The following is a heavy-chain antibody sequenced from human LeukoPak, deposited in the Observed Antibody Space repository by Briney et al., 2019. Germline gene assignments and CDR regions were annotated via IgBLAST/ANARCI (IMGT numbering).Heavy chain of an antibody. Sequence: ASVKVSCKVSGYTLTELSMQWVRQAPGKGLEWVGGFDPEDGETIYAEKFQGRVTMTEDTSTDTAYMELSSLRSEATAVYYCATDPLPTLPIGVPLSGWGQGTLVTVSS. V-gene: IGHV1-24*01. CDR1: GYTLTELS. D-gene: IGHD3-3*01. CDR3: ATDPLPTLPIGVPLSG. CDR2: FDPEDGET. J-gene: IGHJ4*02.